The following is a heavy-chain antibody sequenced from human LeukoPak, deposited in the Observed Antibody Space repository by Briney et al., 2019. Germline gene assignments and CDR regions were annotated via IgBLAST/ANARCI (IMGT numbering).Heavy chain of an antibody. CDR2: MRFDGNNK. CDR3: ARGLGGYCSSTSCYGYYYYYMDV. D-gene: IGHD2-2*01. Sequence: GGSLRLSCVASGFNFSHYGMHWVRQAPGKGLEWVAFMRFDGNNKYYADSVKGRFSISRDNSKNTLYLQMNSLRAEDTAVYYCARGLGGYCSSTSCYGYYYYYMDVWGKGTTVTISS. CDR1: GFNFSHYG. V-gene: IGHV3-30*02. J-gene: IGHJ6*03.